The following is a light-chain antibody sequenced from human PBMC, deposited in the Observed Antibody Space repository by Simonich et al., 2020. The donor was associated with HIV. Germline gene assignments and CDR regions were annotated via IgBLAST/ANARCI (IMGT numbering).Light chain of an antibody. CDR3: QSYDSSLSGWV. V-gene: IGLV1-40*01. CDR2: GNS. Sequence: QSVLTQPPSVSGAPGQRVTISCTGSSSNIGAGYDVHWYQQLPGTAPKLPIYGNSNRPSGVPDRRSGSKSGTSASLAITGLQAEDEADYYCQSYDSSLSGWVFGGGTKLTVL. CDR1: SSNIGAGYD. J-gene: IGLJ3*02.